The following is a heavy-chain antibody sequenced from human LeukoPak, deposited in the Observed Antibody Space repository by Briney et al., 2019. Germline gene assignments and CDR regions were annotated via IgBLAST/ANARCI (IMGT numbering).Heavy chain of an antibody. V-gene: IGHV3-48*03. CDR3: AREGVLLWFGELSPNYMDV. CDR1: GFTFSSYE. Sequence: GGSLRLSCAASGFTFSSYEMNWVRQAPGKGLEWVSYISSSGSTIYYADSVKGRFTISRDNAKNSLYLQMNSLGAEDTAVYYCAREGVLLWFGELSPNYMDVWGKGTTVTISS. J-gene: IGHJ6*03. D-gene: IGHD3-10*01. CDR2: ISSSGSTI.